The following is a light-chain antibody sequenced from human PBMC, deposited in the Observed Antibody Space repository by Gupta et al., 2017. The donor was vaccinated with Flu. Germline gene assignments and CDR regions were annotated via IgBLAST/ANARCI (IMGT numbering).Light chain of an antibody. CDR2: EVS. Sequence: QSALTQPASVCGSPGQSITISCTGTSSDVGGYNYVSWYQQHPGKAPKLMIYEVSNRPSGVSNRFSGSKSGNTASLTISGLQAEDEADYYCSSYTSSTYVVFGGGTKLTVL. J-gene: IGLJ2*01. CDR1: SSDVGGYNY. V-gene: IGLV2-14*01. CDR3: SSYTSSTYVV.